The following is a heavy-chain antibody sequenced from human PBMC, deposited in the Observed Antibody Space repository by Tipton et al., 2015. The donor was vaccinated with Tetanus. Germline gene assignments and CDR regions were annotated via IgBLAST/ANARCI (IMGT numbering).Heavy chain of an antibody. Sequence: QSGAEVKKPGASVKVSCKTSGYSFADHEINWVRQATGQGLQWLGRMNPNTGKAGYAPNFQGRVTMTRNISTNTAYMELTNLRSEDAAVYFCARVATNWGSGRFDPWGQGTLVTVSS. CDR3: ARVATNWGSGRFDP. CDR1: GYSFADHE. CDR2: MNPNTGKA. D-gene: IGHD7-27*01. J-gene: IGHJ5*01. V-gene: IGHV1-8*01.